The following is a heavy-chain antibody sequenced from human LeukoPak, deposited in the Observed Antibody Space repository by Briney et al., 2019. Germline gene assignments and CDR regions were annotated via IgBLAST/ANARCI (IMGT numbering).Heavy chain of an antibody. V-gene: IGHV3-48*04. Sequence: QSGGSLRLSCAASGFAFSSYSMNWVRQAPGKGLEWISYINIGSNSILYADSVKGRFTISRDNAKNSLYLQMNSLRAEDTAVYYCARDMNRITIFGVVSPTDYWGQGTLVTVSS. D-gene: IGHD3-3*01. CDR2: INIGSNSI. CDR1: GFAFSSYS. CDR3: ARDMNRITIFGVVSPTDY. J-gene: IGHJ4*02.